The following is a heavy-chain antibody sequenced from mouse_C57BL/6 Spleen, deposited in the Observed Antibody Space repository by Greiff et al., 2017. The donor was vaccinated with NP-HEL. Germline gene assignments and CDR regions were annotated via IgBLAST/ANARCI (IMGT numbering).Heavy chain of an antibody. CDR3: TQRYYGSSTGDY. J-gene: IGHJ2*01. CDR2: IDPEDGDT. CDR1: GFNIKDYY. Sequence: EVKLMESGAELVRPGASVKLSCTASGFNIKDYYMHWVKQRPEQGLEWIGRIDPEDGDTEYAPKFQGKATMTADTSSNTAYLQLSSLTSEDTAVYYCTQRYYGSSTGDYWGQGTTLTVSS. D-gene: IGHD1-1*01. V-gene: IGHV14-1*01.